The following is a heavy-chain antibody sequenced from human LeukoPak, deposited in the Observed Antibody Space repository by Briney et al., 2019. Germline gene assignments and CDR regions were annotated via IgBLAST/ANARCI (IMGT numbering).Heavy chain of an antibody. CDR2: INHSGST. CDR3: ARGLGGTAVRRRPNWFDP. D-gene: IGHD1-1*01. CDR1: GGSISSSSYY. V-gene: IGHV4-39*07. J-gene: IGHJ5*02. Sequence: SETLSLTCTVSGGSISSSSYYWGWIRQPPGKGLEWIGEINHSGSTNYNPSLKSRVTISVDTSKNQFSLKLSSVTAADTAVYYCARGLGGTAVRRRPNWFDPWGQGTLVTVSS.